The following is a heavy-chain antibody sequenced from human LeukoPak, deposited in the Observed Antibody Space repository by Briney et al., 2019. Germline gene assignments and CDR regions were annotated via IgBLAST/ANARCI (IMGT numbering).Heavy chain of an antibody. J-gene: IGHJ5*02. CDR3: AKSPVLRFSDDP. CDR2: ISGSGGST. V-gene: IGHV3-23*01. Sequence: PGGSLRLSCAASGFTFSSYSMNWVRQAPGKGLEWVSAISGSGGSTYYADSVKGRFTISRDNSKNTLYLQMNSLRAEDTAVYYCAKSPVLRFSDDPWGQGTLVTVSS. CDR1: GFTFSSYS. D-gene: IGHD3-3*01.